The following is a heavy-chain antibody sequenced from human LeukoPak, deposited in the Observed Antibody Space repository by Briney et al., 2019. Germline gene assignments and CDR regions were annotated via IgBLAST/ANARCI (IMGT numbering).Heavy chain of an antibody. J-gene: IGHJ4*02. D-gene: IGHD1-26*01. CDR1: DASISGYY. V-gene: IGHV4-59*01. Sequence: SETLSRTCTVSDASISGYYWSWIRQPPGKGLEWIGSIHFSGSTNYNPSLRSRVTISVDTSKNQLSLKLSSVTAADTAVYYCARDLGGIYFDYWGQGTLVTVSS. CDR3: ARDLGGIYFDY. CDR2: IHFSGST.